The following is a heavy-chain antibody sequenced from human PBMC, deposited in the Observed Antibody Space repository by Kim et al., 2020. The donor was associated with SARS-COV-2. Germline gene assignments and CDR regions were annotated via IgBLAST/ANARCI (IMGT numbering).Heavy chain of an antibody. V-gene: IGHV3-23*01. CDR1: GFTFGSYA. J-gene: IGHJ4*02. CDR3: AKGDCSSTSCYTTDS. Sequence: GGSLRLSCAASGFTFGSYAMSWVRQAPGKGLEWVSTISGSGDGTYYADSVKGRFTICRDNSKNTLCLQMNSLRADVTALYYCAKGDCSSTSCYTTDSWGRGTLVTVSS. CDR2: ISGSGDGT. D-gene: IGHD2-2*02.